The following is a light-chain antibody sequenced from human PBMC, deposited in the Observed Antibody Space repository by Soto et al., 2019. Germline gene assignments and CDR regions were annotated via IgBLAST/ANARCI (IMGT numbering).Light chain of an antibody. Sequence: EIVLTQSPATLSVSPGDRATLSCRASQSVSSDFAWFQQKPGQAPRFLIYDASTRATGIPARFSGSGSETDFTLTISSLQSEDFAICYCQQYNNWPLTFGGGTKVEIK. CDR1: QSVSSD. J-gene: IGKJ4*01. V-gene: IGKV3-15*01. CDR3: QQYNNWPLT. CDR2: DAS.